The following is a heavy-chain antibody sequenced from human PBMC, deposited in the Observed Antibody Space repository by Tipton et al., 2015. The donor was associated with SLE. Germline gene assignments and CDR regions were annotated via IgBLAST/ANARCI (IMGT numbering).Heavy chain of an antibody. D-gene: IGHD2-21*01. CDR3: ATVHGGLFSFDY. V-gene: IGHV4-59*01. Sequence: LRLSCTVSGGSIRSYYWSWIRQTPGKGLEWIGYIYYSGSTFYNPSLQRRVTISVDTSKNQFSLKMSSVTAADTAIYYCATVHGGLFSFDYWGQGTLVTVSS. J-gene: IGHJ4*02. CDR1: GGSIRSYY. CDR2: IYYSGST.